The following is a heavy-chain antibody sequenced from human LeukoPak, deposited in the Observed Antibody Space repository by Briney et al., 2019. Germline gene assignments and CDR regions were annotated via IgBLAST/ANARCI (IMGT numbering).Heavy chain of an antibody. CDR3: AREYYYDSSGPSDWFDP. CDR1: GYTFTGYY. CDR2: INPTSGGT. Sequence: ASVKVSCKASGYTFTGYYIHWVRQAPGQGLEWMGWINPTSGGTKYAQKFQGRVTMTRDTSISTAYMELSRLRSDDTAVYYCAREYYYDSSGPSDWFDPWGQGTLVTVSS. D-gene: IGHD3-22*01. J-gene: IGHJ5*02. V-gene: IGHV1-2*02.